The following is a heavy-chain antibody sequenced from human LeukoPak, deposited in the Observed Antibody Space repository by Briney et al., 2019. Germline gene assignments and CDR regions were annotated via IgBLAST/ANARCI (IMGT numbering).Heavy chain of an antibody. Sequence: SVKVSCKASGGTFSSYAIGWVRQAPGQGLEWMGGIVPIFGTANYAQKFQGRVTITTDESTSTAYMELSSLRSEDTAVYYCAREYYDFWSGYSPLGAYFDYWGQGTLVTVSS. CDR3: AREYYDFWSGYSPLGAYFDY. J-gene: IGHJ4*02. CDR1: GGTFSSYA. V-gene: IGHV1-69*05. D-gene: IGHD3-3*01. CDR2: IVPIFGTA.